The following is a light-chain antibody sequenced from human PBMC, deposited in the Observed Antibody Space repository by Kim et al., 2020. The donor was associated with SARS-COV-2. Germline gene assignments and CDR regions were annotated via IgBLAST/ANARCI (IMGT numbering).Light chain of an antibody. CDR3: QHYGSSPSYS. J-gene: IGKJ2*03. CDR1: QTISNSY. CDR2: GAS. Sequence: EIVLTQSPGTLSLSPGERATLSCRASQTISNSYLAWYQQRAGQSPRLLISGASIRATGIPDRFSGSGSGTDFTLTISRLEPEDFAVYYCQHYGSSPSYSFGRGTKLEI. V-gene: IGKV3-20*01.